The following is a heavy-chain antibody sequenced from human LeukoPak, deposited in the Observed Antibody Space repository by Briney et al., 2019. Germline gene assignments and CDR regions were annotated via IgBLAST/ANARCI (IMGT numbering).Heavy chain of an antibody. Sequence: GASVKVSCKASGGTFIIYAISWVRQAPGQGREWMGRIIPIFGIANYAQKFQGRVTITADKSTSTAYMELSSLRSEDTAVYYCARDKYSSSLGDYWGQGTLVTVSS. CDR2: IIPIFGIA. J-gene: IGHJ4*02. D-gene: IGHD6-6*01. CDR3: ARDKYSSSLGDY. CDR1: GGTFIIYA. V-gene: IGHV1-69*04.